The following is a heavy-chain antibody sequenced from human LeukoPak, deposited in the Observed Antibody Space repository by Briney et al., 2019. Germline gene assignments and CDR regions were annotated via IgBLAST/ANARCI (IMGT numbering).Heavy chain of an antibody. D-gene: IGHD3-22*01. J-gene: IGHJ5*02. Sequence: PSETLSLTCTVSGGSISSGVYYRSWIRQPPGKGLEWIGYIYYSGSTYYNPSLKSRVTISVDTSKNQFSLKLSSVTAADTAVYYCARDYDSSGYIDPWGQGTLVTVSS. CDR1: GGSISSGVYY. V-gene: IGHV4-30-4*01. CDR3: ARDYDSSGYIDP. CDR2: IYYSGST.